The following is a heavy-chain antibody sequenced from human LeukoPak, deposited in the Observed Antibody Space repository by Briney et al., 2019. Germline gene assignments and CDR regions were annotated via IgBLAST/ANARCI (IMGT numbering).Heavy chain of an antibody. Sequence: GGSLRLSCAASGFTFSDYYMSWIRQAPGKGLEWVSYISSSGSTIYYADSVKGRFTISRDNAKNSLYLQMNSLRAEDTAVYYCARVDYGDFSNWFDPWGQGTLVTVSS. J-gene: IGHJ5*02. CDR3: ARVDYGDFSNWFDP. D-gene: IGHD4-17*01. V-gene: IGHV3-11*04. CDR2: ISSSGSTI. CDR1: GFTFSDYY.